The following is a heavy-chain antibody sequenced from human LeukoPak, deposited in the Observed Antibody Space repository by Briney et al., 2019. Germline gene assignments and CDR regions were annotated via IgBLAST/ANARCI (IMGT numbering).Heavy chain of an antibody. V-gene: IGHV1-69*04. Sequence: SVKVSCKASGGTFSSYAISWVRQAPGQGLEWMGRIIPILGIANYAQKFQGRVTITADKSTSTAYMELSSLRSEDTAVYYCARGSGYDYDDYWGQGTLVTVSS. J-gene: IGHJ4*02. CDR2: IIPILGIA. D-gene: IGHD5-12*01. CDR3: ARGSGYDYDDY. CDR1: GGTFSSYA.